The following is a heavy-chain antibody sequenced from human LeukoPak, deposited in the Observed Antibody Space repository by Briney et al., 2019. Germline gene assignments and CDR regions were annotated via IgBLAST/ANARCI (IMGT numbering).Heavy chain of an antibody. CDR1: GGSISGGGYY. D-gene: IGHD2-8*01. CDR3: ARDWSPHNGASHWFDP. Sequence: SETLSLTCTVSGGSISGGGYYWSWIRQHPGKGLEWIGYIYYSGSTYYNPSLKSRVTISVDTSKNQFSLKLSSVTAADTAVYYCARDWSPHNGASHWFDPWGQGTLVTVSS. CDR2: IYYSGST. V-gene: IGHV4-31*03. J-gene: IGHJ5*02.